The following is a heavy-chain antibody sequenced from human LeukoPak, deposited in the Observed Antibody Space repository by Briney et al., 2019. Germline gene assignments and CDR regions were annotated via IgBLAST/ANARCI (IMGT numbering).Heavy chain of an antibody. CDR1: GLDFSRHA. V-gene: IGHV3-23*01. CDR3: ATRPPSETYYGVLDY. Sequence: GGSLRLSCAASGLDFSRHAMTWVRQAPGKGLEWVSGITSSGASTFHAESVQDRFTISRDNSKNTLYLQMNSLRAEDTAVYYCATRPPSETYYGVLDYWGQGTLVTVSS. J-gene: IGHJ4*02. CDR2: ITSSGAST. D-gene: IGHD4-17*01.